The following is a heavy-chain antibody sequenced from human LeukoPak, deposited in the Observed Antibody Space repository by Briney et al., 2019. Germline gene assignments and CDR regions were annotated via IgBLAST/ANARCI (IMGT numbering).Heavy chain of an antibody. CDR1: GFTFSSYG. CDR2: IRYDGSNK. V-gene: IGHV3-30*02. Sequence: GGSLRLSCAASGFTFSSYGMHWLRQAPGKGLERVAFIRYDGSNKDYADSVKRRFTISRDNSKNTLYLQMNSLRAEDTAVYYCAKGYSYGGIDYWGQGTLVTVSP. D-gene: IGHD5-18*01. CDR3: AKGYSYGGIDY. J-gene: IGHJ4*02.